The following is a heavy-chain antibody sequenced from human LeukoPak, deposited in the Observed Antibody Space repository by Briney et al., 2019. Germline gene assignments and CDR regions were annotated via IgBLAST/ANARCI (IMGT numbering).Heavy chain of an antibody. Sequence: SETLSLTCAVPGGSFNGYYWSWLRQPPGKGLEWIGEINDSRSTKYNPSLKSRATISVDTSKNQFSLKLNSVTAADTAVYYCARGPPVVYDVLTGYYRFDYWGQGTLVTVSS. J-gene: IGHJ4*02. CDR3: ARGPPVVYDVLTGYYRFDY. CDR2: INDSRST. D-gene: IGHD3-9*01. CDR1: GGSFNGYY. V-gene: IGHV4-34*01.